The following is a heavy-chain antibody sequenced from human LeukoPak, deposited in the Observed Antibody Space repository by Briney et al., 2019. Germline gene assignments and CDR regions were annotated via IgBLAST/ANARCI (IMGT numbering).Heavy chain of an antibody. CDR3: AKGTRFDP. CDR1: GGSISSYY. D-gene: IGHD1-7*01. Sequence: SETLSLTCTVSGGSISSYYWSWIRQPPGKGLEWIGYIYYSGSTNYNASLKSRVTISADTSKKQFSLKLSSVTAADTAVYFCAKGTRFDPWGQGTLVTVSS. V-gene: IGHV4-59*01. CDR2: IYYSGST. J-gene: IGHJ5*02.